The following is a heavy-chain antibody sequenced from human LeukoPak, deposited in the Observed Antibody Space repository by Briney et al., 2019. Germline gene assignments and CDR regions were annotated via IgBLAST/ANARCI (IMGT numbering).Heavy chain of an antibody. CDR3: ARPAVAGLRAGGYDF. CDR1: GFSFSSYW. J-gene: IGHJ4*02. Sequence: PGGSLRLSCVGPGFSFSSYWMHWVRQAPGKGLVWVSRISSDGSIINYADSVKGRFTISRDNAKNTLYLQMNSLRVEDTAVYYCARPAVAGLRAGGYDFWGQGTLVTVSS. CDR2: ISSDGSII. V-gene: IGHV3-74*01. D-gene: IGHD6-19*01.